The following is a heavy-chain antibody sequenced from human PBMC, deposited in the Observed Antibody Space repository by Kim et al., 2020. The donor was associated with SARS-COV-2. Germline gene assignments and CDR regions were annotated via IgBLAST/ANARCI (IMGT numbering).Heavy chain of an antibody. J-gene: IGHJ1*01. V-gene: IGHV1-2*02. Sequence: ASVKVSCKASGYTFTGYYMHWVRQAPGQGLEWMGWINPNSGGTNYAQKFQGRVTMTRDTSISTAYMELSRLRSDDTAVYYCARVPYCSGGSCYSEYFQHWGQGTLVSVSS. CDR1: GYTFTGYY. CDR2: INPNSGGT. D-gene: IGHD2-15*01. CDR3: ARVPYCSGGSCYSEYFQH.